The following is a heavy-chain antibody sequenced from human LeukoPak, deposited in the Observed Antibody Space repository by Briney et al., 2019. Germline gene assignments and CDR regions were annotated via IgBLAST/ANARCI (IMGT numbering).Heavy chain of an antibody. V-gene: IGHV4-38-2*02. CDR1: GYSISSGSY. CDR2: IHHSGSI. J-gene: IGHJ4*02. D-gene: IGHD3-3*01. Sequence: SETLSLTCTVSGYSISSGSYWGWIRQPPGKGLEWIGSIHHSGSIYNNPSLKSRVTISVDTSKSQFSLKLSSVTAADTAVYYCARAFGVVIYFDYWGQGTLVTVSS. CDR3: ARAFGVVIYFDY.